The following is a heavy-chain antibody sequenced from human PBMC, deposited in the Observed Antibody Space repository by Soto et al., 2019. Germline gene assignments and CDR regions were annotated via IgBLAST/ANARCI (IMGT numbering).Heavy chain of an antibody. CDR2: ISLNSGTR. CDR1: GFTFDDYA. V-gene: IGHV3-9*01. D-gene: IGHD5-18*01. CDR3: HTAMATYYYYRMAV. J-gene: IGHJ6*02. Sequence: GGSLRLSCAASGFTFDDYAMHWVRQAPGKGLEWVSGISLNSGTRGYADSVKGRFTISRDNAKNSLYLQMNSLRAEDTAVYYCHTAMATYYYYRMAVWGQGTTVTASS.